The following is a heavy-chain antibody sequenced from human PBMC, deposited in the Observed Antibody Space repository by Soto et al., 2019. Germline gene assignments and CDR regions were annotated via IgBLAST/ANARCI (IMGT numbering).Heavy chain of an antibody. D-gene: IGHD3-22*01. CDR3: TRDHMITLHPGMDV. J-gene: IGHJ6*02. V-gene: IGHV4-30-4*01. CDR2: IYHSGST. CDR1: GGSISSGDYY. Sequence: SATLSLTCPVSGGSISSGDYYWSWIRQSPGKGLEWIGYIYHSGSTDYSPSLKSRVIISLDTSKNQFSLKLSSVTAADTAVYYCTRDHMITLHPGMDVWGQGTTVTVSS.